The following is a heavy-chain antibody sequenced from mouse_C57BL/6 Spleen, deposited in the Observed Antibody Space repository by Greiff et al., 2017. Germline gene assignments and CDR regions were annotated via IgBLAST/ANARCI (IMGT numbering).Heavy chain of an antibody. CDR2: ISSGSSTI. Sequence: DVKLVESGGGLVKPGGSLKLSCAASGFTFSDYGMHWVRQAPEKGLEWVAYISSGSSTIYYADTVKGRFTISRDNAKNTLFLQMTSLRSEDTAMYYCARGRLGVAYWGQGTLVTVSA. CDR3: ARGRLGVAY. D-gene: IGHD4-1*01. J-gene: IGHJ3*01. CDR1: GFTFSDYG. V-gene: IGHV5-17*01.